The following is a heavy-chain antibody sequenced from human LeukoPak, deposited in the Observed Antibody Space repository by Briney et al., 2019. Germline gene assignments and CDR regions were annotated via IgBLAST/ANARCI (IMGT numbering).Heavy chain of an antibody. CDR1: GASFSGYY. Sequence: PSETLSLTCGVSGASFSGYYWTWIRQPPGKGLEWIGKINHSGGTNYNMSLKSRVTISVDPSKKQFSLKLRSVTAEDTAVYYCATDRYYGSGSYYKFDYWGQGILVTVSS. J-gene: IGHJ4*02. D-gene: IGHD3-10*01. CDR3: ATDRYYGSGSYYKFDY. V-gene: IGHV4-34*01. CDR2: INHSGGT.